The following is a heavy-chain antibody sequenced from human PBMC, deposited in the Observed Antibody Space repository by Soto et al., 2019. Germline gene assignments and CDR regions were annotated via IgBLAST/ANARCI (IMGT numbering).Heavy chain of an antibody. CDR1: GFTFSSYW. Sequence: GGSLRLSCAASGFTFSSYWMSWVRQAPGKGLEWVANIKQDVGEKYYVDSVKGRFTISRDNAKNSLYLQMNSLRGDDTAVYYCVRDYRVSYGYGPFDYWGQGTLVTVSS. CDR3: VRDYRVSYGYGPFDY. D-gene: IGHD5-18*01. CDR2: IKQDVGEK. V-gene: IGHV3-7*03. J-gene: IGHJ4*02.